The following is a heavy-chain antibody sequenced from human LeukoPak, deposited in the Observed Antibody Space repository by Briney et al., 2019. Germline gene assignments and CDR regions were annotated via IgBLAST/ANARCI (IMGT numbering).Heavy chain of an antibody. J-gene: IGHJ4*02. CDR1: GFTFSSYA. CDR2: ISGSGGST. Sequence: GGSLRLSCAASGFTFSSYAMSWVRQAPGKGLEWVSAISGSGGSTYYADSVKARFTISRDNSKNTLYLQMNSLRAEDTAVYYCAKGTGSGWDPFDYWGQGTLVTVSS. V-gene: IGHV3-23*01. CDR3: AKGTGSGWDPFDY. D-gene: IGHD6-19*01.